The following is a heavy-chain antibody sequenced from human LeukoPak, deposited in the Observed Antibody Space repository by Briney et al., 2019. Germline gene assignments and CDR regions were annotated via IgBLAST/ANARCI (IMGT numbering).Heavy chain of an antibody. D-gene: IGHD2-15*01. J-gene: IGHJ4*02. CDR1: GYTFSSYY. CDR2: INPNSGGT. CDR3: ARDLSSLLAFDY. Sequence: ASVKVSCKASGYTFSSYYMHWVRQAPGQGLEWMGWINPNSGGTNYAQKFQGRVTMTRDTSISTAYMELSRLRSDDTAVYYCARDLSSLLAFDYWGQGTLVTVSS. V-gene: IGHV1-2*02.